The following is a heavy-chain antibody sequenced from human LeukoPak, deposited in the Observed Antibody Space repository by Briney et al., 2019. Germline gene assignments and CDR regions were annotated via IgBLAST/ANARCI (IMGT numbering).Heavy chain of an antibody. V-gene: IGHV3-30-3*01. CDR3: ARSYYYGSGPPNGSYYYYYYGMDV. D-gene: IGHD3-10*01. CDR1: GFTFSSYA. CDR2: ISYDGSNK. J-gene: IGHJ6*02. Sequence: GGSLRLSCAASGFTFSSYAMHWVRQAPGKGLEWVAVISYDGSNKYYADSVKGRFTISRDNSKNTLYLQMNSLRAEDTAVYYCARSYYYGSGPPNGSYYYYYYGMDVWGQGTTVTVSS.